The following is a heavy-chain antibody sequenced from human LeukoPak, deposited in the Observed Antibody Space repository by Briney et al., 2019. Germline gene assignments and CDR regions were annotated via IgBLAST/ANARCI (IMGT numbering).Heavy chain of an antibody. J-gene: IGHJ6*04. Sequence: SQTLSLTCTVSGGSISSGGYYWSWIRQHPGKGLEWIGYIYYSGSTYYNPSLKSRVTISVDTSKNQFSLKLSSVTAADTAVYYCARNRRFALYYYYGMDVWGEGTTVTVSS. V-gene: IGHV4-31*03. CDR3: ARNRRFALYYYYGMDV. CDR1: GGSISSGGYY. D-gene: IGHD1-14*01. CDR2: IYYSGST.